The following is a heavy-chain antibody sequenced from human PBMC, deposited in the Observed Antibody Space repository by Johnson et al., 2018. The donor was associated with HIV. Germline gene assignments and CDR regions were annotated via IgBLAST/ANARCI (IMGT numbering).Heavy chain of an antibody. CDR3: ARGIVGATYAFDI. J-gene: IGHJ3*02. CDR1: GFTFSSYA. Sequence: VQLGESGGGVVQPGRSLRLPCAASGFTFSSYAMHWVRPATGKGLEWVSAIGPAGDPYYPGSVKGRFTTSRETAKNSLYLQMNSLGAGDTAVYYCARGIVGATYAFDIWGQGTLVTVSS. V-gene: IGHV3-13*05. CDR2: IGPAGDP. D-gene: IGHD1-26*01.